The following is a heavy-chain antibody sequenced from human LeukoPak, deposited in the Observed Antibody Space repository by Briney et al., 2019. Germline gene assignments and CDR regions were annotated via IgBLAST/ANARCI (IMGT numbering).Heavy chain of an antibody. CDR2: INPDGGNT. Sequence: RASVKVSCKASGYTFTAGYYIHWVRQAPGQGLEWMGIINPDGGNTRYAQKFQGRVTITRDTSTSTVYMELSSLRSEDTAVYYCAGLDYSKLDYWGQGTLVTVSS. CDR3: AGLDYSKLDY. CDR1: GYTFTAGYY. V-gene: IGHV1-46*01. D-gene: IGHD4-4*01. J-gene: IGHJ4*02.